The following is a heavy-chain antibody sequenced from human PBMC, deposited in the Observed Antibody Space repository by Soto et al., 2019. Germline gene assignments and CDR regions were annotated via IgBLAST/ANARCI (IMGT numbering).Heavy chain of an antibody. CDR2: IYHDGST. Sequence: PSETLSLTCIVSGGSISRNDWWTWFRQPPGKGLEWIGEIYHDGSTTYNPSLESRVTMSVDKSKNQFSLKLSSVTAADTALYYCAKSWELRRFFAYWGQGTLVTVSS. CDR3: AKSWELRRFFAY. J-gene: IGHJ4*02. CDR1: GGSISRNDW. D-gene: IGHD1-26*01. V-gene: IGHV4-4*02.